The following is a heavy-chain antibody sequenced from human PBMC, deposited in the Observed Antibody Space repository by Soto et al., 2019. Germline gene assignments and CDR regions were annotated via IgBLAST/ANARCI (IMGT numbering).Heavy chain of an antibody. D-gene: IGHD2-8*01. CDR2: INPKSGGT. CDR3: ARGDSTDCSNGVCSFFYNHDMDV. V-gene: IGHV1-2*04. J-gene: IGHJ6*02. CDR1: GYSFTDYH. Sequence: SVKVYCRASGYSFTDYHIHWVRQAPGQVLEWLGRINPKSGGTSTAQKFQGWVTMTTDTSISTASMELTRLTSDDTAIYYCARGDSTDCSNGVCSFFYNHDMDVWGQGTTVTVSS.